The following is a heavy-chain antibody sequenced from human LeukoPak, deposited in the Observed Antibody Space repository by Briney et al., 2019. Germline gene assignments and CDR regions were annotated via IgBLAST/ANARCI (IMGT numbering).Heavy chain of an antibody. CDR3: ARHDYGSGSPLDY. CDR2: IYYSGST. CDR1: GGSISSGDYY. J-gene: IGHJ4*02. D-gene: IGHD3-10*01. V-gene: IGHV4-30-4*01. Sequence: SETLSLTCTVSGGSISSGDYYWSWIRQPPGKGLEWIGYIYYSGSTYYNPSLKSRVTISVDTSKNQFSLKLSSVTAADTAVYYCARHDYGSGSPLDYWGQGTLVTVSS.